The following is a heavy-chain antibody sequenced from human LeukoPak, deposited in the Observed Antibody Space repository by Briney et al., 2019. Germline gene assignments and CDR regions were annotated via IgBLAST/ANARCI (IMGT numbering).Heavy chain of an antibody. D-gene: IGHD6-19*01. CDR2: IYHSGSA. Sequence: SETLSLTCAVSDYSISSGYYWGWIRQPPGKGLEWIGSIYHSGSAYYNPSLKSRVTISVDTSKNQFSLKLNSVTAADTAVYYCARDLPVAGTGLGYWGQGTLVTVSS. CDR1: DYSISSGYY. CDR3: ARDLPVAGTGLGY. J-gene: IGHJ4*02. V-gene: IGHV4-38-2*02.